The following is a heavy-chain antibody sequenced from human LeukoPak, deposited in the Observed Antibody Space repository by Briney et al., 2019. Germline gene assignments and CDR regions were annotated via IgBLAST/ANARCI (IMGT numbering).Heavy chain of an antibody. J-gene: IGHJ6*01. CDR2: ISYDGSNK. V-gene: IGHV3-30-3*02. CDR3: AKSLEYCSSTRCDHYGMDV. Sequence: GGSLRLSCAGSGFTFSSYAMHWVRQAPGKGLERVSVISYDGSNKYYADSVKGRFTISRDNSKNTLYLQMNSLRAEDTAVYYCAKSLEYCSSTRCDHYGMDVWGQGTTVTVSS. D-gene: IGHD2-2*01. CDR1: GFTFSSYA.